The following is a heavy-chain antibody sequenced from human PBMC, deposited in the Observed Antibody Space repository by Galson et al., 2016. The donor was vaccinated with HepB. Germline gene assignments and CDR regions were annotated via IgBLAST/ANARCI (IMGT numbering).Heavy chain of an antibody. J-gene: IGHJ4*02. D-gene: IGHD5-24*01. CDR3: ARRMATITSFDY. CDR2: INSDGSST. Sequence: SLRHSCAASGFTFSSYWMHWVRQAPGKGLVWVSRINSDGSSTSYADSVKGRFTISRDNAKNTLYLQMNSLRAEDTAVYYCARRMATITSFDYWGQGTLVTVSS. CDR1: GFTFSSYW. V-gene: IGHV3-74*01.